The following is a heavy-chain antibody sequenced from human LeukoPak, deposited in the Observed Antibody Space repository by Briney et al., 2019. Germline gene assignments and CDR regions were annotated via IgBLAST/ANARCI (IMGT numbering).Heavy chain of an antibody. CDR2: ISSSGSTM. CDR3: ARGKSRGSHIDY. Sequence: PGGSLRLSCAASGFTFSDYYMSWIRQAPGKGLEWVSHISSSGSTMYYADSAKGRFAIFRDNARNSLFLQMNSLRAEDTAVYYCARGKSRGSHIDYWGQGTLVTVSS. V-gene: IGHV3-11*01. CDR1: GFTFSDYY. J-gene: IGHJ4*02. D-gene: IGHD1-26*01.